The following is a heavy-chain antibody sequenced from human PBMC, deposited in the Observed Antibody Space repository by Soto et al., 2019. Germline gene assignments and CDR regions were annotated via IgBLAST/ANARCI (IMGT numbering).Heavy chain of an antibody. CDR1: GYIFTGYH. Sequence: ASVKVSCKASGYIFTGYHMHWVRQAPGQGLEWMGWINPDSGDAKYAQKFQGRVTMTRDTSISTGYMELSSLTSDDTAIYYCARDPRYYYDYGVSHAFDTWGQGTRVT. V-gene: IGHV1-2*02. D-gene: IGHD4-17*01. CDR2: INPDSGDA. CDR3: ARDPRYYYDYGVSHAFDT. J-gene: IGHJ3*02.